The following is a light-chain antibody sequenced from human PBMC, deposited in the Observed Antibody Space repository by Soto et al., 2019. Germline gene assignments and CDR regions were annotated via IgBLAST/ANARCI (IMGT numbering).Light chain of an antibody. Sequence: DIVMTQSPDSLAVSLGERATINCKSSQSVLYSSNNKNYLAWYQQKPGQPPKLVIYWASTRESGVPDRFSGSESGTDFTLTVSSLQAEDVAVYYCQQYYTTPITFGQGTRLEIK. CDR2: WAS. V-gene: IGKV4-1*01. CDR1: QSVLYSSNNKNY. J-gene: IGKJ5*01. CDR3: QQYYTTPIT.